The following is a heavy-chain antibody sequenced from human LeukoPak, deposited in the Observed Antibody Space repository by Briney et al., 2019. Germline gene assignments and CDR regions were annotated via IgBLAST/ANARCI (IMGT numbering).Heavy chain of an antibody. CDR3: ARDLGISGWYAPPLGYFDY. D-gene: IGHD6-19*01. J-gene: IGHJ4*02. CDR2: INPNSGGT. CDR1: GYTFTGYY. V-gene: IGHV1-2*02. Sequence: AASVKVSCKASGYTFTGYYMHWVRQAPGQGLEWMGWINPNSGGTNYAQKFQGRVTMTRDTSMSTTYMELKRLRSDDTAVYYCARDLGISGWYAPPLGYFDYWGQGTLLTVSS.